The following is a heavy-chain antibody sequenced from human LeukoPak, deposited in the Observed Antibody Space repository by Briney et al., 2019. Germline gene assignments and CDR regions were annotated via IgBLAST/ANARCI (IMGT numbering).Heavy chain of an antibody. D-gene: IGHD2-2*01. CDR3: AREWCSSTSCWENFDY. Sequence: PGGSLRLSCAASGFTFSSYWMHWVRQAPGKGLLWVSRINSDGSSTSYADSVKGRFTISRDNAKNTLYLQMNSLRAEDTAVYYCAREWCSSTSCWENFDYWGQGTLVTVSS. V-gene: IGHV3-74*01. J-gene: IGHJ4*02. CDR1: GFTFSSYW. CDR2: INSDGSST.